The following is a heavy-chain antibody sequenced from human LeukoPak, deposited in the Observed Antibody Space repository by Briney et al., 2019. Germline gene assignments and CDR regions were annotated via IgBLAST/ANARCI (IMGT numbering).Heavy chain of an antibody. D-gene: IGHD1-26*01. CDR2: INHSGST. V-gene: IGHV4-34*01. J-gene: IGHJ4*02. Sequence: SETLSLTCAVYGGSSSGYYRSWIRQPPGKGLEWIGEINHSGSTNYNPSLKSRVTISVDTSKNQFSLKLSSVTAADTAVYYCARGTRATHFDYWGQGTLVTVSS. CDR1: GGSSSGYY. CDR3: ARGTRATHFDY.